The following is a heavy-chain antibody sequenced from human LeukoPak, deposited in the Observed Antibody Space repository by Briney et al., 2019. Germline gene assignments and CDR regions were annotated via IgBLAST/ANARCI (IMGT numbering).Heavy chain of an antibody. Sequence: SVKVSCKASGGTFSSYAISRVRQAPGQGLEWMGRIIPIFGIANYAQKFQGRVTITADKSTSTAYMELSSLRSEDTAVYYCARSPFTVVTPNNWFDPWGQGTLVTVSS. V-gene: IGHV1-69*04. D-gene: IGHD4-23*01. CDR3: ARSPFTVVTPNNWFDP. CDR2: IIPIFGIA. CDR1: GGTFSSYA. J-gene: IGHJ5*02.